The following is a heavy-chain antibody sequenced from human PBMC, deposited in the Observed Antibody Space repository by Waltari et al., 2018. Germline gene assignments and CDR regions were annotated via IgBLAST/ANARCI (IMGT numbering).Heavy chain of an antibody. CDR3: TRGYGSGSWLIDAFDI. D-gene: IGHD3-10*01. V-gene: IGHV3-49*03. CDR2: IRSKAYGGTT. J-gene: IGHJ3*02. CDR1: GFTFGDYA. Sequence: EVQLVESGGGLVQPGRSLRLSCTASGFTFGDYAMSWFRQAPGKGLEWIGFIRSKAYGGTTEYAASVKGRFTISRDDSKSIAYLQMNSLKTEDTAVYYCTRGYGSGSWLIDAFDIWGQGTMVTVSS.